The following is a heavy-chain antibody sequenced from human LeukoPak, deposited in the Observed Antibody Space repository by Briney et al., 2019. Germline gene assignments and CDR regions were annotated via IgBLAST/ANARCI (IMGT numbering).Heavy chain of an antibody. Sequence: SETLSLTCTVSGGSISCYYWSWIRQPAGKGLEWIGHIYTSGSTNYNPSLKSRVTMSVDTSKNQFSLKLSSVTAADTAVYYCAREVRYCSGGSCYREGFDYWGQGTLVTVSS. CDR2: IYTSGST. V-gene: IGHV4-4*07. J-gene: IGHJ4*02. CDR1: GGSISCYY. CDR3: AREVRYCSGGSCYREGFDY. D-gene: IGHD2-15*01.